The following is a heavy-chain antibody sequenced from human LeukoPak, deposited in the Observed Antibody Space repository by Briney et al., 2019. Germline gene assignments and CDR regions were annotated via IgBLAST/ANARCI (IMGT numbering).Heavy chain of an antibody. CDR1: GFTFTSCG. CDR3: AKSRGRLQFDY. J-gene: IGHJ4*02. V-gene: IGHV3-23*01. D-gene: IGHD5-24*01. CDR2: ISNSGGST. Sequence: GGSLRLSCAASGFTFTSCGMSWVRQAPGKGLEWVSAISNSGGSTYYADSVKGRFTISRDNSKNTLYLQMNSLRAEDTAVYYCAKSRGRLQFDYWGQGTLVTVSS.